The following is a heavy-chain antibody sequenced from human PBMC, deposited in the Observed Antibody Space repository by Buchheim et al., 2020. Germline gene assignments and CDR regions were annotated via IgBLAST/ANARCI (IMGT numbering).Heavy chain of an antibody. CDR1: GYSFTSYW. D-gene: IGHD5-18*01. V-gene: IGHV5-10-1*03. CDR3: ARSGYSYGYDYYFDY. Sequence: EVQLVQSGAEVKKPGESLRISCKGSGYSFTSYWISWVRQMPGKGLEWMGTIDPSDSSSNYSPSFQGHVTISADKSISTAYPQWSSLKASDTAMYYCARSGYSYGYDYYFDYWGQGTL. J-gene: IGHJ4*02. CDR2: IDPSDSSS.